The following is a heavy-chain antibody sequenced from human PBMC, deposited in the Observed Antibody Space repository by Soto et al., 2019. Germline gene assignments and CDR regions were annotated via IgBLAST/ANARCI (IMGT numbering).Heavy chain of an antibody. CDR3: AREGSYSAYNFAHGIQLWSFDF. V-gene: IGHV4-4*07. D-gene: IGHD5-12*01. J-gene: IGHJ4*02. Sequence: KRSETLSLTCTVSGGSINTLYWSWVRQPAGKGLEWIGRIFSSGSTSFNPSLESRVAMSVDTSKNHFSLNLSSVTAADMAVYYCAREGSYSAYNFAHGIQLWSFDFWGQGALVTVSS. CDR2: IFSSGST. CDR1: GGSINTLY.